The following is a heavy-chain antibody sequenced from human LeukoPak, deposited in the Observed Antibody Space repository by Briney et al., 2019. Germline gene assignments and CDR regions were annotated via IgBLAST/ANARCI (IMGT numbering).Heavy chain of an antibody. CDR2: ISGSGGST. D-gene: IGHD3-22*01. CDR1: GFTFSSYA. Sequence: GGSLRLSCAASGFTFSSYAMSWVRQAPGKGLEWVSAISGSGGSTYYADSVKGRFTISRDNSKNTLYLQMNSLRAEDTAVYYCANDSPFYYDSSGYSDYWGQGTLVTVSS. V-gene: IGHV3-23*01. CDR3: ANDSPFYYDSSGYSDY. J-gene: IGHJ4*02.